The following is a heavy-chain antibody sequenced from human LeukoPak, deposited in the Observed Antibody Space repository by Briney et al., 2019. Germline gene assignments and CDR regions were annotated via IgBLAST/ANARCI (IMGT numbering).Heavy chain of an antibody. J-gene: IGHJ6*02. D-gene: IGHD1-14*01. CDR3: TSSPPGGPYYYYYAMDV. CDR1: GFTFSGSA. V-gene: IGHV3-73*01. Sequence: GGSLKLSCAASGFTFSGSAMHWVRQASGKGLEWVGRIRSKANSYATAYAASVKGRFTISRDDSKNTAYLQMNSLKTEDTAVYYCTSSPPGGPYYYYYAMDVWSQGTTVTVSS. CDR2: IRSKANSYAT.